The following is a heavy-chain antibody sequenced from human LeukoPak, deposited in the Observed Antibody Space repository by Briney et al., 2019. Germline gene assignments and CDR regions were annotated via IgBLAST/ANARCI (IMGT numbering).Heavy chain of an antibody. D-gene: IGHD3-10*01. Sequence: ASVKVSCKASGYTFTSYDISWVRQATGQGLEWMGWMNPNSGNTGYAQKFQGRVTMTRNTSISTAYMELSSLRSEDTAVYYCARTEGDRRAFDIWGQGTMVTVSS. CDR3: ARTEGDRRAFDI. CDR2: MNPNSGNT. CDR1: GYTFTSYD. V-gene: IGHV1-8*01. J-gene: IGHJ3*02.